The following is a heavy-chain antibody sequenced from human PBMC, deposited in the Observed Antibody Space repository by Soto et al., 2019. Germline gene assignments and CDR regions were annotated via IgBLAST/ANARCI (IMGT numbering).Heavy chain of an antibody. Sequence: HPGGSLRLSCAASGFTFSSYAMSWVRQAPGKGLEWVSAISGSGGSTYYADSVKGRFTISRDNSKNTLYLQMNSLRAEDTAVYYCAKAHYDYVWGSYRYIYWGQGTLVTVSS. CDR2: ISGSGGST. CDR1: GFTFSSYA. J-gene: IGHJ4*02. D-gene: IGHD3-16*02. CDR3: AKAHYDYVWGSYRYIY. V-gene: IGHV3-23*01.